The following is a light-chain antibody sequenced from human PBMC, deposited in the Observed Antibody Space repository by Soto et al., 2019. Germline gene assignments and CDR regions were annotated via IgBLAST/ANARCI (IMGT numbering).Light chain of an antibody. V-gene: IGLV2-8*01. CDR2: EVT. CDR1: SSEVGAYNY. CDR3: SSFAASNTWV. Sequence: QSALTQPPSASGSPGQSVTISCTGTSSEVGAYNYVSWYQQHAGKAPKLVIYEVTKRPSGVPDRFSGSKSANTASLTVSGLQAEDEADYYCSSFAASNTWVFGGGTKLTV. J-gene: IGLJ3*02.